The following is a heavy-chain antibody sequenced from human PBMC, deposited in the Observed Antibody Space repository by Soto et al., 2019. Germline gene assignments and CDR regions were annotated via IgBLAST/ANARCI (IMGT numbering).Heavy chain of an antibody. Sequence: SETLSLTCTVSGGSISSGDYYCSWIRQPPGKGLEWIGYIYYSGSTYYNPSLKSRVTMSVDTSKNQFSLKLSSVTAADTAVYYCARALQSTGGGMDVWGQGTTVTVSS. CDR1: GGSISSGDYY. D-gene: IGHD3-16*01. CDR2: IYYSGST. V-gene: IGHV4-30-4*01. J-gene: IGHJ6*02. CDR3: ARALQSTGGGMDV.